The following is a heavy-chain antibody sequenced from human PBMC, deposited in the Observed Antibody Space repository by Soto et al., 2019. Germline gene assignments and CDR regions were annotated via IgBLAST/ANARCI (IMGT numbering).Heavy chain of an antibody. CDR2: IHHIGSA. CDR1: GDSISNNNW. D-gene: IGHD6-19*01. J-gene: IGHJ4*02. V-gene: IGHV4-4*02. CDR3: ARDGIAVDFDY. Sequence: SETLSLTCVVSGDSISNNNWLSWFLQPPVKGLELIGGIHHIGSANYNPSLKSRVTISLDNSKKYFSLKVISVTAADTAVYYCARDGIAVDFDYWGQGALVTVS.